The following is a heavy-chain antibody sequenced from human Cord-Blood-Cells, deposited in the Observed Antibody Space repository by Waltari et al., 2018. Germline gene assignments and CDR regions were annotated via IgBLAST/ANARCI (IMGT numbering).Heavy chain of an antibody. CDR1: GGSISSSSYY. D-gene: IGHD7-27*01. CDR2: IYYSGST. CDR3: ARQGGLGIKYYFDY. V-gene: IGHV4-39*01. J-gene: IGHJ4*02. Sequence: QLQLQESGPGLVKPSETLSLTCTVSGGSISSSSYYWGWIRQPPGKGVEGIGSIYYSGSTYYNPSLKSRVTISVDTSKNQFSLKLSSVTAADTAVYYCARQGGLGIKYYFDYWGQGTLVTVSS.